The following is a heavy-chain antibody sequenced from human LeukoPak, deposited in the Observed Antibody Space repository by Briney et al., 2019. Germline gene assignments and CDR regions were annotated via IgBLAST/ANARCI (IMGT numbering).Heavy chain of an antibody. V-gene: IGHV3-7*01. CDR2: IKQDGSEK. CDR1: GFTFSSYW. Sequence: PGGSLRLSCAASGFTFSSYWMSWVRQAPGKGLEWVANIKQDGSEKYYVDSVKGRFTISRDNAKNSLYLQMNSLRAEDTAVYYCARVSFTVIVVVFVYWGQGTLVTVPS. D-gene: IGHD3-22*01. J-gene: IGHJ4*02. CDR3: ARVSFTVIVVVFVY.